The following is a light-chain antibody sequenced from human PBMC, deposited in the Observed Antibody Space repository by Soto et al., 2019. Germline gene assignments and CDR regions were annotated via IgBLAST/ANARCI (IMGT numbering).Light chain of an antibody. V-gene: IGKV1-39*01. J-gene: IGKJ2*01. CDR2: AAS. Sequence: DILMTQSPSSLSASVGDRVTITCRASQSISSYLNWYQQKPGKAPKLLIYAASSLQSGVPSRCSGSGSGTDFTLTSSSLQPEDFATYYCQQSYSTPRTFGQGTKLEIK. CDR3: QQSYSTPRT. CDR1: QSISSY.